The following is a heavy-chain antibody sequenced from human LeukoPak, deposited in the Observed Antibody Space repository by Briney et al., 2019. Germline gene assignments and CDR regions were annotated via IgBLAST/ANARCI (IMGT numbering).Heavy chain of an antibody. CDR3: ARGLGTYGGNFL. CDR2: INPNSGGT. Sequence: ASVKVSCKASGYTFTGYYMHWVRQAPGQGLEWMRRINPNSGGTNYAQKFQGRVTMTRDTSISTAYMELSRLRSDDTAVYYCARGLGTYGGNFLWGQGTLVTVSS. D-gene: IGHD4-23*01. V-gene: IGHV1-2*06. CDR1: GYTFTGYY. J-gene: IGHJ4*02.